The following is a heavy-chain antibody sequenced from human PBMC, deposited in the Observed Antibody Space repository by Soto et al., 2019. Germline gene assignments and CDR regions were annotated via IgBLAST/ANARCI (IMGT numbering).Heavy chain of an antibody. Sequence: QVQLVESGGGVVQPGRSLRLSWAASGFTFSSYAMHWVRQAPGKGLEWVAVISYDGSNKYYADSVKGRFTISRDNSKNTLYLQMNSLRAEDTAVYYCARESAAAGPTSFDYWGQGTLVTVSS. J-gene: IGHJ4*02. V-gene: IGHV3-30-3*01. CDR1: GFTFSSYA. CDR3: ARESAAAGPTSFDY. D-gene: IGHD6-13*01. CDR2: ISYDGSNK.